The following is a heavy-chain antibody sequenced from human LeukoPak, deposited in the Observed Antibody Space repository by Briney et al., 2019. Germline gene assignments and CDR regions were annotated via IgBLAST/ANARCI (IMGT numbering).Heavy chain of an antibody. Sequence: GGSLRLSCAASGFTCSDHYMAWVRQAPGKGLEWVGRTRNKEKRYTTAYAACVRGRFTVSSDDSKNSLHLQMNSLRSDDAAVYYCVRSGSSAQADYPYNAMDVRGQGTTVTVSS. J-gene: IGHJ6*02. CDR3: VRSGSSAQADYPYNAMDV. CDR1: GFTCSDHY. V-gene: IGHV3-72*01. D-gene: IGHD1-26*01. CDR2: TRNKEKRYTT.